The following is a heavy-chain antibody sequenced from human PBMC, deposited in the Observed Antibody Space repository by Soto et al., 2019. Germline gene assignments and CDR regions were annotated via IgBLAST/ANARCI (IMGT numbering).Heavy chain of an antibody. V-gene: IGHV4-59*01. Sequence: QVQLQESGPGLVKPSETLSLTCTVSGGSITNYYWNWIRQTPGKGLEWIAHIHSSGNTGYNPSLKSRLTMSVDTSYNTFSLKLSSMTNADSAVYYCARLQYTVVTPLEIWGQGALVTVSS. CDR1: GGSITNYY. J-gene: IGHJ3*02. D-gene: IGHD2-21*02. CDR3: ARLQYTVVTPLEI. CDR2: IHSSGNT.